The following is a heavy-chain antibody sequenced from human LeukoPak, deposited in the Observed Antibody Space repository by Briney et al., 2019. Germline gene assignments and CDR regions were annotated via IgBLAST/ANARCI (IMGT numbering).Heavy chain of an antibody. D-gene: IGHD6-19*01. CDR1: GGTFSSYA. V-gene: IGHV1-69*13. Sequence: SVKVSCKASGGTFSSYAINWVRQAPGQGLEWMGGIIPIFGTANYAQKFQGRVTITVDESTSTAYMELSSLRSEDTAVYYCAREGSSGWYWSWFDPWGQGTLVTVSS. CDR3: AREGSSGWYWSWFDP. CDR2: IIPIFGTA. J-gene: IGHJ5*02.